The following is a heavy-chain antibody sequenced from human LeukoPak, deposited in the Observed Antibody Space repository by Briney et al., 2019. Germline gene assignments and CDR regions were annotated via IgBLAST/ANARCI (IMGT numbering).Heavy chain of an antibody. D-gene: IGHD1-26*01. Sequence: SETLSLTCTVSGGSISSYYWSWIRQPPGKGLVWIGYIYYSGSTNYNPSLKSRVTISVDTSKNQFSLKLTSVTAADTAVYYCARALSYSGRSDIWGQGTMVTVSS. V-gene: IGHV4-59*01. CDR2: IYYSGST. CDR3: ARALSYSGRSDI. J-gene: IGHJ3*02. CDR1: GGSISSYY.